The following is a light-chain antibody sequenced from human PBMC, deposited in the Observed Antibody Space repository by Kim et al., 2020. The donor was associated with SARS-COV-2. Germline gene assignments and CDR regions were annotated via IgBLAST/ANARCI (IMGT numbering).Light chain of an antibody. Sequence: SYELIQPPSVSVSPGQTARITCSGDALPKQYAYWFQQKPGQAPVVVIYEDTERPSGIPERFSGSTSGTTVTLNISGVQAEDEADYYCQSADSSDTFWVFGGGTQLTVL. V-gene: IGLV3-25*03. J-gene: IGLJ3*02. CDR1: ALPKQY. CDR3: QSADSSDTFWV. CDR2: EDT.